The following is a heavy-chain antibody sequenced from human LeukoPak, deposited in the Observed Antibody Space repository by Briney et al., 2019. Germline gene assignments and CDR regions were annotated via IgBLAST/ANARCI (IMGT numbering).Heavy chain of an antibody. D-gene: IGHD2-15*01. V-gene: IGHV3-23*01. J-gene: IGHJ4*02. CDR1: GLSFSAYG. CDR2: IGGSGATT. CDR3: AKIRLEESATGY. Sequence: QPGGSLRLSCAASGLSFSAYGMNWVRQAPGKGLEWVSAIGGSGATTYYADSVRGRFTISRDNSKNTMYLQMSSLRAEDTAVYYCAKIRLEESATGYWGQGTLVTVSS.